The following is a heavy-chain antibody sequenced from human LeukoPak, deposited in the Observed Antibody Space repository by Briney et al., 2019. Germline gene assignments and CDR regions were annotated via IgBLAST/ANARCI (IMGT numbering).Heavy chain of an antibody. V-gene: IGHV3-23*01. CDR1: GFIFFDHA. CDR2: MIGGAGDT. CDR3: VKDYCHGGFCPIPFFGA. Sequence: PGESLRLSCAVSGFIFFDHAMSWVRQTSAKGLEWVSMIGGAGDTFYVHSVKGRFVLSRDNSRNTVYLQMNGLRAEDTATYYCVKDYCHGGFCPIPFFGAWGQGVLVTVS. D-gene: IGHD2-15*01. J-gene: IGHJ5*02.